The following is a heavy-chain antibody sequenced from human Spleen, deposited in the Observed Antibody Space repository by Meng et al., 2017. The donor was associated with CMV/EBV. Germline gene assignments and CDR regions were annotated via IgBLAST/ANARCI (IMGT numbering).Heavy chain of an antibody. CDR2: IRYDGSNK. CDR1: GFTFSTYG. CDR3: LKTYYDFWSAYYPAYGMDV. J-gene: IGHJ6*02. D-gene: IGHD3-3*01. Sequence: GESLKISCAASGFTFSTYGMHWVRQAPGKGLEWVAFIRYDGSNKYYADSVKSRFTISRDNSKNTLYLQMNSLRAEDTAVYYCLKTYYDFWSAYYPAYGMDVWGQGTTVTVSS. V-gene: IGHV3-30*02.